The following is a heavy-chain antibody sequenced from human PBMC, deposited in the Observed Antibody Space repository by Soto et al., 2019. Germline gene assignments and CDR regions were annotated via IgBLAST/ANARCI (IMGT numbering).Heavy chain of an antibody. CDR3: ARDFFPDTAMVGGLDY. CDR2: ISYDGSNK. Sequence: QVQLVESGGGVVQPGRSLRLSCAASGFTFSSYAMHWVRQAPGKGLEWVAVISYDGSNKYYADSVKGRFTISRDNSKNTLYLQMNSLRAEDTAVYYGARDFFPDTAMVGGLDYWGQGTLVTVSS. V-gene: IGHV3-30-3*01. CDR1: GFTFSSYA. J-gene: IGHJ4*02. D-gene: IGHD5-18*01.